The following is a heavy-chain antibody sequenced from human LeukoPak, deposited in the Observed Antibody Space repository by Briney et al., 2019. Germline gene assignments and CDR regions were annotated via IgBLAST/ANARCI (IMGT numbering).Heavy chain of an antibody. CDR3: ARSVYDWNPRYYMDV. D-gene: IGHD1-20*01. V-gene: IGHV4-4*07. J-gene: IGHJ6*03. CDR2: VHFSGST. Sequence: PSETLSLTCAVSSASVTSHHWAWIRQPAGKGLQWVGRVHFSGSTNYNPSLRSRVTLSIDTSKKNFSLKLTSVTAADTAVYYCARSVYDWNPRYYMDVWGEGTTVTVSS. CDR1: SASVTSHH.